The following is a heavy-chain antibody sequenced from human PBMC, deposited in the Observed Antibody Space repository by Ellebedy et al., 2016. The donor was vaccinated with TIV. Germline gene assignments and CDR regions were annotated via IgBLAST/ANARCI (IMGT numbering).Heavy chain of an antibody. CDR2: ISYDGSNK. V-gene: IGHV3-30*03. CDR3: ARVLWSGPLYYYYYYMDV. Sequence: GGSLRLSXAASGFTFSSYGMHWVRQAPGKGLEWVAVISYDGSNKYYADSVKGRFTISRDNSKNTLYLQMNSLRAEDTAVYYCARVLWSGPLYYYYYYMDVWGKGTTVTVSS. J-gene: IGHJ6*03. CDR1: GFTFSSYG. D-gene: IGHD3-3*01.